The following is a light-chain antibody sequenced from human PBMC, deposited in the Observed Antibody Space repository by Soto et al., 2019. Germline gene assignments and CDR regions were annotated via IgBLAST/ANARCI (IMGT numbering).Light chain of an antibody. CDR1: SSDLGGYNY. J-gene: IGLJ1*01. V-gene: IGLV2-8*01. Sequence: QSALTQPPSASGSPGQSVTTSCTGTSSDLGGYNYVSWYQQHPGKAPKLMIYEVSKRPSGVPDRFSGSKSGNTASLTVSGLQAEDEADYYCSSYAGSNNYVFGTGTKVTVL. CDR2: EVS. CDR3: SSYAGSNNYV.